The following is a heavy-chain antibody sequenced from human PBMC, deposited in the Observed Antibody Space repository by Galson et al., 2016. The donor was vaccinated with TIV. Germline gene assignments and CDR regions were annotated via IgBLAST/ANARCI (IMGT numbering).Heavy chain of an antibody. D-gene: IGHD5-18*01. CDR3: ARSRGYSYGYVDP. J-gene: IGHJ5*02. Sequence: SGITNYHPSLRSRITISTDTSKNQFSLKLTSVTAADTAVYFCARSRGYSYGYVDPWGQGTLVTVSA. CDR2: SGIT. V-gene: IGHV4-59*01.